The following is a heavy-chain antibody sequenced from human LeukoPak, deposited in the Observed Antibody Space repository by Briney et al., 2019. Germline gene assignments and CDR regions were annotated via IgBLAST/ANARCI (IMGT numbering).Heavy chain of an antibody. D-gene: IGHD3-10*01. J-gene: IGHJ4*02. CDR3: ARGGELLPLIF. CDR2: ISAYNGNT. Sequence: GTVKVSCKASGVTFSSCAISWVRQAPGQGHELLGWISAYNGNTNYAQKLQGRVTMTTDTSTSTAYMELRSLRSDDTAVYYCARGGELLPLIFWGQGTLVTVSS. V-gene: IGHV1-18*01. CDR1: GVTFSSCA.